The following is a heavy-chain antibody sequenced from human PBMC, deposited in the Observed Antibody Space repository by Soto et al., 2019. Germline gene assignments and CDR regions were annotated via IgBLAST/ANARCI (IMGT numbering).Heavy chain of an antibody. D-gene: IGHD3-9*01. Sequence: PGGSLRLSCAASGFTFSSYSMNWVRQAPGKGLEWVSSISSSSSYIYYADSVKGRFTISRDNAKNSLYLQMNSLRAEDTAVYYCARDSRLSYYDILTGPDAFDIWGQGTMVTVS. CDR3: ARDSRLSYYDILTGPDAFDI. J-gene: IGHJ3*02. V-gene: IGHV3-21*01. CDR2: ISSSSSYI. CDR1: GFTFSSYS.